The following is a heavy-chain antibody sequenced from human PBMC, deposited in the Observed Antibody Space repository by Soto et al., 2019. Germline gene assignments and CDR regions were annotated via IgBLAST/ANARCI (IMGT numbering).Heavy chain of an antibody. V-gene: IGHV3-48*03. CDR3: ARDGQDIVVVPALPFDY. J-gene: IGHJ4*02. Sequence: PGGSLRLSCAASGFTFSSYEMNWVRQAPGKGLEWVSYISSSVSTIYYADSVKGRFTISRDNAKNSLYLQMNSLRAEDTAVYYCARDGQDIVVVPALPFDYWGQGTPVTVSS. CDR1: GFTFSSYE. D-gene: IGHD2-2*01. CDR2: ISSSVSTI.